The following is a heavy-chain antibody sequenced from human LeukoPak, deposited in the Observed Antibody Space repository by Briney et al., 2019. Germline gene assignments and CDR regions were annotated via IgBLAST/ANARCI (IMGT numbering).Heavy chain of an antibody. CDR3: AREGFDYGDYGYYYYYGMDV. V-gene: IGHV3-48*04. CDR1: GFTFSSYS. D-gene: IGHD4-17*01. CDR2: ISSSSSTI. J-gene: IGHJ6*02. Sequence: GGSLRLSCAASGFTFSSYSMNWVRQAPGKGLEWVSYISSSSSTIYYADSVKGRFTISRDNAKNSLYLQMNSLRAEDTAVYYCAREGFDYGDYGYYYYYGMDVWGQGTTVTVSS.